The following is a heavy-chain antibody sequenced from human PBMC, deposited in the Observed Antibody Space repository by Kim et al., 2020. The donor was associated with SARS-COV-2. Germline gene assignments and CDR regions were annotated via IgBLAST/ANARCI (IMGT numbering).Heavy chain of an antibody. CDR1: GFTFSSSA. J-gene: IGHJ3*02. V-gene: IGHV3-73*01. D-gene: IGHD3-10*02. Sequence: GGSLRLSCAASGFTFSSSAMHWVRQAPGKGLEWVGLIRSNASSYTTTYAASVKGIFTISRSDTKHVSHLQINSPKTEATDEYYCTRVPGSTLVFCDAYD. CDR2: IRSNASSYTT. CDR3: TRVPGSTLVFCDAYD.